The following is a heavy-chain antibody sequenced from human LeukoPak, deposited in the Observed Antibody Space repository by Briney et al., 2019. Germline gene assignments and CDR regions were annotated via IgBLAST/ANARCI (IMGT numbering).Heavy chain of an antibody. D-gene: IGHD5-18*01. CDR1: GFTFSSYA. V-gene: IGHV3-30*04. CDR2: ISYDGSNK. CDR3: ARDSGWVGYSSYMDV. Sequence: GGSLRLSCAVSGFTFSSYAMHWVRQAPGKGLEWVAVISYDGSNKYYADSVKGRFTISRDNSKNTLYLQMNSLRAEDTAVYYCARDSGWVGYSSYMDVWGKGTTVTVSS. J-gene: IGHJ6*03.